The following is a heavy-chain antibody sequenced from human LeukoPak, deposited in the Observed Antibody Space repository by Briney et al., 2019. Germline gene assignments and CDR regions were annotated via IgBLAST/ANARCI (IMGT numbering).Heavy chain of an antibody. V-gene: IGHV4-30-4*08. CDR2: IYYSGST. D-gene: IGHD2-15*01. Sequence: PSETLSLTCTVSGGSISSGDYYWSWIRQPPGKGLEWIGYIYYSGSTSYNPSLKSRVTISVDTSKNQFSLKLSSVTAADTAVYYCARGSPLGYCAGSSCSSFDYWGQGTLVTVSS. J-gene: IGHJ4*02. CDR1: GGSISSGDYY. CDR3: ARGSPLGYCAGSSCSSFDY.